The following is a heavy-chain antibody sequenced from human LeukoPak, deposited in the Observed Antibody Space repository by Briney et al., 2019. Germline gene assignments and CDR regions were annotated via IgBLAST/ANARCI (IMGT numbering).Heavy chain of an antibody. CDR1: GGTFSSYA. CDR2: IIPIFGTA. D-gene: IGHD2-2*01. CDR3: ASGIVVVPAAYYYYYYYMDV. V-gene: IGHV1-69*05. Sequence: SVKVSCKASGGTFSSYAISWVRQAPGQGLEWMGGIIPIFGTANYAQKFQGRVTITTDESTSTAYMELSSLRSEDTAVYYCASGIVVVPAAYYYYYYYMDVWGKGTTVTVSS. J-gene: IGHJ6*03.